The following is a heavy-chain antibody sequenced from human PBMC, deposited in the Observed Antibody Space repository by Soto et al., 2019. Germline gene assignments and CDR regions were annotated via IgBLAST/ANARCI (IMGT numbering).Heavy chain of an antibody. D-gene: IGHD1-7*01. CDR3: ARDRLELRGDDYYYYMDV. CDR2: IYYSGST. CDR1: GGSISSYY. Sequence: SETLSLTCTVSGGSISSYYWSWIRQPPGKGLEWIGYIYYSGSTNYNPSLKSRVTISVDTSKNQFSLKLSSVTAADTAVYYCARDRLELRGDDYYYYMDVWGKGTTVTVSS. V-gene: IGHV4-59*01. J-gene: IGHJ6*03.